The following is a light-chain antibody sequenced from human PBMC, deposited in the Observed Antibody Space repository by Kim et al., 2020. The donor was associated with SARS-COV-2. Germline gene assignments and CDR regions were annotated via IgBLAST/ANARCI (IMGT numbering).Light chain of an antibody. J-gene: IGLJ2*01. CDR3: NSRDSSGNHLV. Sequence: LEQTVRITCQGDILRSYYASWYQQKPGQAPVLVIYGKNNRPSGIPDRFSGSSSGNTASLTITGAQAEDEADYYCNSRDSSGNHLVFGGGTQLTVL. CDR2: GKN. V-gene: IGLV3-19*01. CDR1: ILRSYY.